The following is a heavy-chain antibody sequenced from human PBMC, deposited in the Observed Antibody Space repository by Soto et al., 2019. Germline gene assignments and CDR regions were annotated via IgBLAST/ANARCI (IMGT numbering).Heavy chain of an antibody. CDR2: ISYDEIDK. CDR3: AKDSGYQLPDNYFYFGLDG. J-gene: IGHJ6*04. V-gene: IGHV3-30*18. D-gene: IGHD2-2*01. Sequence: MRPSCAASGFTFTSHAMHWVSQTPGKGLEWVAAISYDEIDKKYASSVKGRFTVSRDNVKNTLSLPMNSLGPEDTAVYYCAKDSGYQLPDNYFYFGLDGWGEGTTVPVSS. CDR1: GFTFTSHA.